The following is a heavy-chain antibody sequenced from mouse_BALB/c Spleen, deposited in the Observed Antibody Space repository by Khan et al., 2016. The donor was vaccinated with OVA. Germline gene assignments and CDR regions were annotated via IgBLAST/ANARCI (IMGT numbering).Heavy chain of an antibody. CDR3: TRSYDAYYFDY. D-gene: IGHD2-3*01. CDR2: IYPGISDT. J-gene: IGHJ2*01. Sequence: VQLQQSGTVLARPGASVKMSCKASGYSFTSYWMHWVKQRPGQGLEWIGAIYPGISDTRYNQKFKGKAKLTAVTSASTAYMEFSSLTNEDSAVYYCTRSYDAYYFDYWGQVTTLTVSS. V-gene: IGHV1-5*01. CDR1: GYSFTSYW.